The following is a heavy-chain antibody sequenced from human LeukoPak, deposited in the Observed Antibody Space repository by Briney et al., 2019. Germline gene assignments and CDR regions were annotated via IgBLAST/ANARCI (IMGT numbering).Heavy chain of an antibody. Sequence: PGGSLRLSCAASGFTFSIHAMSWVRQAPGKGLEWVSGISESGSNTYYADSVKGRFTISRDNSMNTLYLQINSLRVADTAVYFCAKDPLFQSWTAFDIWGQGTVVTVSS. V-gene: IGHV3-23*01. CDR1: GFTFSIHA. J-gene: IGHJ3*02. D-gene: IGHD3/OR15-3a*01. CDR3: AKDPLFQSWTAFDI. CDR2: ISESGSNT.